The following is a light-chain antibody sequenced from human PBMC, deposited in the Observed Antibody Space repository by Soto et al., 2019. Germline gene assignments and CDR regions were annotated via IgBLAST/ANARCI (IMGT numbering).Light chain of an antibody. CDR2: KAS. CDR1: QSISSW. Sequence: DIQMTPSPSTLSASVGDRLIITCRASQSISSWLAWYQQKPGKAPKLLIYKASSLESGVPSRFSGSGSGTEFTLTISSLQPDDFATYYCQHYNTYSTFGQGTKVDIK. CDR3: QHYNTYST. V-gene: IGKV1-5*03. J-gene: IGKJ1*01.